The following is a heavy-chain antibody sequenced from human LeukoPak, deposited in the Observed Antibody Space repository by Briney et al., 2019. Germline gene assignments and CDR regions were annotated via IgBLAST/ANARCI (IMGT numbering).Heavy chain of an antibody. J-gene: IGHJ4*02. D-gene: IGHD3-10*01. Sequence: ASVTVSCKASGYTFNTYYMHWVRQAPGQGLEWMGWINPNSGGTNYAQKFQGRVTMTRDTSISTAYMELSRLRSDDTAVYYCARGHSYYSLDYWGQGTLVTVSS. CDR3: ARGHSYYSLDY. CDR2: INPNSGGT. CDR1: GYTFNTYY. V-gene: IGHV1-2*02.